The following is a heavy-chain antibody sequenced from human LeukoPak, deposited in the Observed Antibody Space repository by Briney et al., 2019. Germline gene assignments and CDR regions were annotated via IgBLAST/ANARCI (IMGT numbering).Heavy chain of an antibody. CDR1: GFTFDDYA. CDR2: ISWNSGST. CDR3: AKGGLSGSYFGFFDY. V-gene: IGHV3-9*03. D-gene: IGHD1-26*01. J-gene: IGHJ4*02. Sequence: PGRSLRLSCAASGFTFDDYAMHWVRQAPGKGLEWVSGISWNSGSTGYADSVKGRFTISRDNAKNSLYLQMNSLRAEDVALYYCAKGGLSGSYFGFFDYWGQGTLVTVSS.